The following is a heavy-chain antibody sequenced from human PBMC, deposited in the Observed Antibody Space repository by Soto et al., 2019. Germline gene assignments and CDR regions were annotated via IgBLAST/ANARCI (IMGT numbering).Heavy chain of an antibody. Sequence: GASVKVSCKASGYTFTGYYMHWVRQAPGQGLEWMGWINPNSGGTNYAQKFQGWVTMTRDTSISTAYMELSRLRSDDTAVYYCARDQGYCSGGSCAPASAFDIRGKGTMVTVSS. D-gene: IGHD2-15*01. CDR3: ARDQGYCSGGSCAPASAFDI. CDR2: INPNSGGT. J-gene: IGHJ3*02. CDR1: GYTFTGYY. V-gene: IGHV1-2*04.